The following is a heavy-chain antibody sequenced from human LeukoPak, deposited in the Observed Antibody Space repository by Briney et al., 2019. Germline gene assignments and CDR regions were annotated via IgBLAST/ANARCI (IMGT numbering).Heavy chain of an antibody. CDR1: GFTFSSYA. CDR3: ARGTGGVGFDY. CDR2: ISSNGGST. V-gene: IGHV3-64*01. D-gene: IGHD2-8*02. Sequence: GGSLRLSCAASGFTFSSYAMHWVRQASGKGLEYVSAISSNGGSTYYANSVKGRFTISRDNSKNTLYLQMGSLRAEDMAVYYCARGTGGVGFDYWGQGTLVTVSS. J-gene: IGHJ4*02.